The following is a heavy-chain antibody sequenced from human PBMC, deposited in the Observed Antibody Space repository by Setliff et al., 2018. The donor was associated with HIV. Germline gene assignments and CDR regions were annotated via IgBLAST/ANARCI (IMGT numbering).Heavy chain of an antibody. D-gene: IGHD4-4*01. CDR1: GYSFRNYD. J-gene: IGHJ3*01. V-gene: IGHV1-8*02. Sequence: GASVKVSCKASGYSFRNYDLNWVRQAPGQGLEWMGWMNPNSGNTGYAERFQGRVTMTRDTSISTVYMELTSLRSEDMAVYYCARGLRQNRSNSDVFDVWGQGTVVTVSS. CDR2: MNPNSGNT. CDR3: ARGLRQNRSNSDVFDV.